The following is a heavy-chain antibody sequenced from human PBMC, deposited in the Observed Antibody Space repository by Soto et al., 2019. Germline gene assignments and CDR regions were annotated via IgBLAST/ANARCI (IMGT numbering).Heavy chain of an antibody. CDR1: GYSFTSYW. CDR3: ERRRGGYFDWLWEY. Sequence: PGESLKISCKGSGYSFTSYWIGWVCQMPAKGLERMGRIYPSDSYTNYSPSFQGHVTISADKSLSTAYLQSSSLRASDTAMYYCERRRGGYFDWLWEYWGKGTMVTVSS. CDR2: IYPSDSYT. V-gene: IGHV5-10-1*01. J-gene: IGHJ4*02. D-gene: IGHD3-9*01.